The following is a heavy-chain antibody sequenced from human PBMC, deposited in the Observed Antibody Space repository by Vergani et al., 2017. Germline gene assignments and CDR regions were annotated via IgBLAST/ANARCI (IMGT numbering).Heavy chain of an antibody. CDR1: GGTFSSYA. CDR3: ARGTVDXYGSGSFGLDAFDI. J-gene: IGHJ3*02. V-gene: IGHV1-69*01. D-gene: IGHD3-10*01. Sequence: QVQLVQSGAEVKKPGSSVKVSCKASGGTFSSYAISWVRQAPGQGLEWMGGIIPIFGTANYAQKFQGRVTITADESTSTAYMGLSSLRSEDTAVYYCARGTVDXYGSGSFGLDAFDIWGQGTMVTVSS. CDR2: IIPIFGTA.